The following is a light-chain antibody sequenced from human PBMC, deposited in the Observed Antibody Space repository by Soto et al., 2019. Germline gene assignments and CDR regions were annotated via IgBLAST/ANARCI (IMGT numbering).Light chain of an antibody. CDR2: DVG. CDR1: SSDVARYNR. V-gene: IGLV2-14*01. J-gene: IGLJ1*01. CDR3: GSYRSDNTYV. Sequence: QAVRTQPASVSGSPGQSITISCTGSSSDVARYNRVSWYQHHPGKAPRLIIYDVGSSVVSHRFSGSRSGDAASLTISGLQAEDEADYYCGSYRSDNTYVFGTGTKVTVL.